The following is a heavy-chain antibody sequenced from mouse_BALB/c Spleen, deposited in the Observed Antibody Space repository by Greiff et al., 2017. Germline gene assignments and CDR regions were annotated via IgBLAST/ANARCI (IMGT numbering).Heavy chain of an antibody. CDR1: GYTFTSYV. Sequence: EVQLQQSGPELVKPGASVKMSCKASGYTFTSYVMHWVKQKPGQGLEWIGYINPYNDGTKYNEKFKGKATLTSDKSSSTAYMELSSLTSEDSAVYYCARDGNYEVYAMDYWGQGTSVTVSS. V-gene: IGHV1-14*01. D-gene: IGHD2-1*01. CDR2: INPYNDGT. J-gene: IGHJ4*01. CDR3: ARDGNYEVYAMDY.